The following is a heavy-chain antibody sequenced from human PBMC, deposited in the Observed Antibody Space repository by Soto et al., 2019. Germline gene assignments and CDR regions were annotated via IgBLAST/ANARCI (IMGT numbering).Heavy chain of an antibody. Sequence: ASVKVSCKASGYTFTSYDINWVRQATGQGLEWMGWMNPNSGNTGYAQKFQGRVTMTRNTSISTAYMELSSLRSEDTAVYYCARSCGYSSSCQEGYFDYWGQGTLVTVSS. CDR2: MNPNSGNT. CDR1: GYTFTSYD. D-gene: IGHD6-13*01. J-gene: IGHJ4*02. V-gene: IGHV1-8*01. CDR3: ARSCGYSSSCQEGYFDY.